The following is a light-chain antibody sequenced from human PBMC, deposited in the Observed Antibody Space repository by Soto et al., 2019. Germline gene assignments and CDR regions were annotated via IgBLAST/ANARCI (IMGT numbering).Light chain of an antibody. CDR2: SNN. CDR3: ASWDDRTGAVI. CDR1: SSNIGGTNY. J-gene: IGLJ2*01. Sequence: QSVLTQPPSASGTPGQKVFISCSGSSSNIGGTNYAYWYQQLPGAAPKLLMHSNNLRPSGVPERISGSKFGTAASLAISGLRSEDEAVYYCASWDDRTGAVIFGGGTMLTVL. V-gene: IGLV1-47*02.